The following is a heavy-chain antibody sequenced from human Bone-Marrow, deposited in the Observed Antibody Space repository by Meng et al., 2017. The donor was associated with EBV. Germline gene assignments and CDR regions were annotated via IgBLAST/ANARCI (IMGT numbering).Heavy chain of an antibody. Sequence: EVQLVESGGGLVEPGGSLSLSCAASGFTFSAYSMNWVRQAPGKGLEWVSSITPSSSYIYYADSVKGRFTISRDNAKNSLFLQMNSLRAEDTAVYYCARVFGSGWCFDHWGQGPLVTVDS. J-gene: IGHJ4*02. CDR1: GFTFSAYS. V-gene: IGHV3-21*01. D-gene: IGHD6-19*01. CDR3: ARVFGSGWCFDH. CDR2: ITPSSSYI.